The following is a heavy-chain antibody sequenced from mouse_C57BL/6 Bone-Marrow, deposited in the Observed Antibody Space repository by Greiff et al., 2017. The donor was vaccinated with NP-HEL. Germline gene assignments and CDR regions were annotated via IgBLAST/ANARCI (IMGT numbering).Heavy chain of an antibody. J-gene: IGHJ2*01. D-gene: IGHD1-2*01. CDR1: GFTFSDYG. V-gene: IGHV5-17*01. CDR3: ASGGGYGFGFDY. Sequence: DVKLVESGGGLVKPGGSLKLSCAASGFTFSDYGMHWVRQAPEKGLEWVAYISSGSSTIYYADTVKGRFTISRDNAKNTLFLQMTSLRSEDTAMYYCASGGGYGFGFDYWGQGTTLTVSS. CDR2: ISSGSSTI.